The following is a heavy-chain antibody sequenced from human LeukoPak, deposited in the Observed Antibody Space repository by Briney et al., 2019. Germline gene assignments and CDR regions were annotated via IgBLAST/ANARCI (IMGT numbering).Heavy chain of an antibody. J-gene: IGHJ3*02. CDR2: IHYSGST. D-gene: IGHD3-10*01. CDR1: GGSTSSTIYY. CDR3: ARGAITMVRVPTWGAFDI. Sequence: SETLCLTCTVSGGSTSSTIYYWGWIRQPPGKGLEWIGSIHYSGSTYYNSSLKSRVTISMDTSKNQFSQKLSSVTAADTAVYYCARGAITMVRVPTWGAFDIWGQGTMVTVSS. V-gene: IGHV4-39*01.